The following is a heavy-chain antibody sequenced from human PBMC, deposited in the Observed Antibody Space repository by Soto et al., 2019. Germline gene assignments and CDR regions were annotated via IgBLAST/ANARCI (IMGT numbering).Heavy chain of an antibody. CDR2: INAGNGNT. CDR3: ARDFAAAGIVLNWFDP. V-gene: IGHV1-3*01. J-gene: IGHJ5*02. D-gene: IGHD6-13*01. CDR1: GYTFTSYA. Sequence: ASVKVSCKASGYTFTSYAMHWVRQAPGQRLEWMGWINAGNGNTKYSQKFQGRVTITRDTSASTAYMELSSLRSEDTAVYYCARDFAAAGIVLNWFDPWGQGTLVTV.